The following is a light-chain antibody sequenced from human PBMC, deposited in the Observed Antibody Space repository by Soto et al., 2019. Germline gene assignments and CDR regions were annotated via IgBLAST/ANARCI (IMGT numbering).Light chain of an antibody. CDR3: QQYNDWLS. Sequence: EIVMTQSPATLSVSPGERATLSCRARQSVSSNLAWYHQKPGQPPRLLIYDASTRATGLPARFSGSGSGTEFTLTISSLQSEDFGVYFCQQYNDWLSFGGGTKVEIK. CDR1: QSVSSN. V-gene: IGKV3-15*01. CDR2: DAS. J-gene: IGKJ4*01.